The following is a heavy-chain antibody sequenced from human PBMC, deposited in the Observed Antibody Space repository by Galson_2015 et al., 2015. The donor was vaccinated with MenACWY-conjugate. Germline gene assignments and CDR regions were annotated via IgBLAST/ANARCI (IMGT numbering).Heavy chain of an antibody. D-gene: IGHD4-11*01. CDR2: ISGSGDDT. V-gene: IGHV3-23*01. CDR3: AKDGPDYSSGWYSDY. CDR1: GFAFATYS. J-gene: IGHJ4*02. Sequence: SLRLSCAASGFAFATYSISWVRQAPGKGLEWVSAISGSGDDTVYADSVKGRFTISRDNSQNTVSLQIARLRVDDTAVYYCAKDGPDYSSGWYSDYWGQGTLVTVSS.